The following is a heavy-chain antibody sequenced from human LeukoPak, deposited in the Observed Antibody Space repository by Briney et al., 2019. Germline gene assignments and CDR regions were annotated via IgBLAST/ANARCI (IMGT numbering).Heavy chain of an antibody. CDR3: ANNRASLDY. D-gene: IGHD2/OR15-2a*01. V-gene: IGHV3-7*02. CDR2: INQDGSEK. CDR1: GFTFSNSG. Sequence: PGGSLRLSCAASGFTFSNSGMSWVRQAPGKGVEWVANINQDGSEKNCVDSVKGRFTISRDNAKNSLYLQMNSLRAEDTAVYYCANNRASLDYWGQGTLVTVSS. J-gene: IGHJ4*02.